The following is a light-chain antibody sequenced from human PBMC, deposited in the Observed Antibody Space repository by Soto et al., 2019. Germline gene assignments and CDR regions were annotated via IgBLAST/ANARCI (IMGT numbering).Light chain of an antibody. J-gene: IGLJ3*02. V-gene: IGLV1-44*01. CDR1: SSNIGSNT. CDR2: SNN. Sequence: QSVLTQPPSASGTPGQRVTISCSGSSSNIGSNTVNWYQHLPGMAPKLLIYSNNQRPSGVPDRFSGSKSGTSASLAISGLQSEDEADYYCAAWDDSLNGWVFGGGTKLTVL. CDR3: AAWDDSLNGWV.